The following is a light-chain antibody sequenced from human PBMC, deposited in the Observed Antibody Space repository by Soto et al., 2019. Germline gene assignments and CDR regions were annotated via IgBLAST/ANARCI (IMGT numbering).Light chain of an antibody. CDR1: NMGSKS. V-gene: IGLV3-21*02. Sequence: SYELTQPTPVSVAPGQTARITCGGNNMGSKSVHWYQQKPGQAPVLVVYDDSDRPSGIPERFSGSISGNTATLTISRVEARVEADSYCQGWESGREHVVFGGGTKVNVL. CDR2: DDS. J-gene: IGLJ2*01. CDR3: QGWESGREHVV.